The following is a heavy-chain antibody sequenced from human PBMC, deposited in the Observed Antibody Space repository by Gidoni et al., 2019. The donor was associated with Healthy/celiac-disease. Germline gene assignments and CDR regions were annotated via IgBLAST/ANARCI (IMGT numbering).Heavy chain of an antibody. D-gene: IGHD6-19*01. CDR3: ARDRDRGQWLPTGGWYFDY. CDR1: GGTFSSYA. V-gene: IGHV1-69*01. J-gene: IGHJ4*02. CDR2: IIPIFGTA. Sequence: QVQLVQSGAEVKKPGSSVKVSCKASGGTFSSYAISWVRQAPGQGLEWMGGIIPIFGTANYAQKFQGRVTITADESTSTAYMELSSLRSEDTAVYYCARDRDRGQWLPTGGWYFDYWGQGTLVTVSS.